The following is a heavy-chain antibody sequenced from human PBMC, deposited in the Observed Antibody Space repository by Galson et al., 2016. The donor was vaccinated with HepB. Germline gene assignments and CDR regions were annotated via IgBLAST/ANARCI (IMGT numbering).Heavy chain of an antibody. Sequence: SVKVSCKASGGTFSNYSFSWVRQAPGQGLEWMGGIIPDFGSANYADKFKGRATITADKISNPVYMDLRNLRSEDTAVYFCARGGTIYQLHQPPNDYWGQGTLVTVSS. J-gene: IGHJ4*02. V-gene: IGHV1-69*06. D-gene: IGHD6-6*01. CDR2: IIPDFGSA. CDR3: ARGGTIYQLHQPPNDY. CDR1: GGTFSNYS.